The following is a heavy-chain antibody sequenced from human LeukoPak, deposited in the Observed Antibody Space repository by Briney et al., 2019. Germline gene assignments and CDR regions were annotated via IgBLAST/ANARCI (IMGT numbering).Heavy chain of an antibody. CDR3: ARPVTDDAFDI. CDR2: IYYSGST. V-gene: IGHV4-39*01. D-gene: IGHD5-18*01. J-gene: IGHJ3*02. Sequence: PSETLSLTCTVSGDFISSSSYYWGWLRQPPGKGLEWIGSIYYSGSTYYTPSLKSRVTISVHTSKNQFSLKLSSVSAADTAVYYCARPVTDDAFDIWGQGTMVTVSS. CDR1: GDFISSSSYY.